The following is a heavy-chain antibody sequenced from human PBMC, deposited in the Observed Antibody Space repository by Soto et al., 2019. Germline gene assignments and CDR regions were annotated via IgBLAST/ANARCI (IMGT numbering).Heavy chain of an antibody. D-gene: IGHD6-19*01. Sequence: SETLSLTCGVSGDSISRGNWWSWVRQPPGKGLEWIGEIYDTGTINYNPSLKSRVTISVDKSKNQFSLNVKSVTAADTAVYYCASRSSQGPAVGSAWYESPFVPWDPGAPVAVSS. CDR1: GDSISRGNW. J-gene: IGHJ5*02. V-gene: IGHV4-4*02. CDR3: ASRSSQGPAVGSAWYESPFVP. CDR2: IYDTGTI.